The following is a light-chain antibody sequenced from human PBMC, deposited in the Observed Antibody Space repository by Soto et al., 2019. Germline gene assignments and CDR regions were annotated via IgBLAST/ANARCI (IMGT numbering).Light chain of an antibody. J-gene: IGKJ1*01. CDR1: QDIRNY. CDR3: QQYDKLVT. V-gene: IGKV1-33*01. CDR2: DAS. Sequence: DIQMTQSPSALSASTGDRVTTTCQASQDIRNYLNWYQHKPGKAPKLLIGDASKLQTSVPSRCRGSASGTTFTFIISSLQAEDVATYYCQQYDKLVTFGQGTKVEMK.